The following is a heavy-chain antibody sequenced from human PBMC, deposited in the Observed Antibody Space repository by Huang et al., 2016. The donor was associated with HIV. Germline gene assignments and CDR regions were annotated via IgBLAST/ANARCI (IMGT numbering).Heavy chain of an antibody. J-gene: IGHJ3*02. V-gene: IGHV4-39*01. Sequence: QLQLQESGPGLVKPSETLSLTCTVSGGSISSSNHYWGWIRQPPGKGLEWIGSIYYTGITYYNPSLKSRVTISVDTSKNQLSLKLTSMTVADTAVYYCARHATAFDIWGQGTMVTVSS. CDR1: GGSISSSNHY. CDR2: IYYTGIT. CDR3: ARHATAFDI.